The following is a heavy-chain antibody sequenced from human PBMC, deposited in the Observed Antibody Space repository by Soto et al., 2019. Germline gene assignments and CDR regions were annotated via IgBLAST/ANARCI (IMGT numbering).Heavy chain of an antibody. CDR2: INPNSGNI. Sequence: ASVKVSCKASGNTFTSYDVNWVRQATGHGLEWMGWINPNSGNIGYAQKFQGRVTMTRDTAIRTAYMEVSRLRSDDTAVYYCARGRASGSYYLLDYWGQGTLVTVSS. CDR3: ARGRASGSYYLLDY. CDR1: GNTFTSYD. J-gene: IGHJ4*02. V-gene: IGHV1-8*01. D-gene: IGHD3-10*01.